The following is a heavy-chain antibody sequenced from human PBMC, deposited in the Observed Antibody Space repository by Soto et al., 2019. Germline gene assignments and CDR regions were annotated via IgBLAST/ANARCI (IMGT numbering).Heavy chain of an antibody. CDR2: INTDGSET. Sequence: GGSLRLSCAASGFVFSSDWMHWVRQAPGKGLVWVSRINTDGSETSYADSVKGRFTISRDNAKNTVYLQMNSLRAEDTAVYYCASAGGLGAVAADYWGQGTLVTVSS. V-gene: IGHV3-74*01. CDR3: ASAGGLGAVAADY. CDR1: GFVFSSDW. D-gene: IGHD6-19*01. J-gene: IGHJ4*02.